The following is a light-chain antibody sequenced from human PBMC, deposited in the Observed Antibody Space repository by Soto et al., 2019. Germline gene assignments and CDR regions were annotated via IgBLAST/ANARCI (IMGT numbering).Light chain of an antibody. J-gene: IGKJ4*01. CDR2: AAS. V-gene: IGKV1-9*01. CDR3: QQLNTYPVS. CDR1: QGIIRY. Sequence: IQLTQSPSSLSASVGESVTITCRASQGIIRYLAWYQQKAGRAPKLLISAASTLQSGVPSRFSGSGSGTDFTLTISSLQPEDFATYYCQQLNTYPVSFGGGTKVDI.